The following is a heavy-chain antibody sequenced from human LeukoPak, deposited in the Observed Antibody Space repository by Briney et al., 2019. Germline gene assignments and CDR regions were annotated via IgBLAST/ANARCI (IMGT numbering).Heavy chain of an antibody. V-gene: IGHV3-30*18. Sequence: GGSLRLSCAASGFTFSSYGMHWVRQAPGKGLEWVAVISYDGSNKYYADSVKGRFAISRDNSKNTLYLQMNSLRAEDTAVYYCAKPGYCSGGSCYAEFRYWGQGTLVTVSS. D-gene: IGHD2-15*01. CDR2: ISYDGSNK. CDR3: AKPGYCSGGSCYAEFRY. J-gene: IGHJ4*02. CDR1: GFTFSSYG.